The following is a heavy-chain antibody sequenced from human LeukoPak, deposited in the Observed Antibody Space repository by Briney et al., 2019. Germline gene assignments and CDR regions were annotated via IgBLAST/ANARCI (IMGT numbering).Heavy chain of an antibody. V-gene: IGHV3-21*01. CDR3: ARDRNERGSDAFDI. CDR2: ISSSTSYI. Sequence: GGSLRLSCAASGFTFRSYLMNWVRQAPGKGLEWVSVISSSTSYIYYADSVKGRFTISRDNAKNSVYLQMNSLRADDTGVYYCARDRNERGSDAFDIWGQGTKVTASS. J-gene: IGHJ3*02. CDR1: GFTFRSYL. D-gene: IGHD3-10*01.